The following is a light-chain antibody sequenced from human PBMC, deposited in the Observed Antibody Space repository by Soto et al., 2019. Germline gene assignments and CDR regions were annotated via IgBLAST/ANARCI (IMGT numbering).Light chain of an antibody. J-gene: IGKJ4*01. CDR1: QSLRNY. CDR2: DAS. CDR3: QRYGSTSCFT. V-gene: IGKV3-20*01. Sequence: EIVLTQSPSTLSLSPGDTATLSCRATQSLRNYLAWYQQKLGPAPRLNIHDASKRATDSPDRFRGSGSGTGFTLTISRLRPEDFAVYSYQRYGSTSCFTFGRGTKVDIK.